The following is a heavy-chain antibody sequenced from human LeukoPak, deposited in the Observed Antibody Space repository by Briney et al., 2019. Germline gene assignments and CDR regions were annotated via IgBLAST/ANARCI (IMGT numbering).Heavy chain of an antibody. CDR1: VFILDDYA. Sequence: GGAVRLSCAASVFILDDYAMHWVRQPPATGLESVSLIRGDGGSTYYADSVKGRFTISRDNSKNSLYLQMNSLRSEDPALYYCAKGEYQLLSYYYGMDVWGQGTTVTVFS. D-gene: IGHD2-2*01. CDR3: AKGEYQLLSYYYGMDV. J-gene: IGHJ6*02. CDR2: IRGDGGST. V-gene: IGHV3-43*02.